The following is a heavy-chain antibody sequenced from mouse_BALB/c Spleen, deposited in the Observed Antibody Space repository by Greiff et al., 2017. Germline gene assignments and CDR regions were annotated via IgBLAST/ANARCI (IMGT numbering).Heavy chain of an antibody. Sequence: QVQLKQSGAELMKPGASVKISCKATGYTFSSYWIEWVKQRPGHGLEWIGEILPGSGSTNYNEKFKGKATFTADTSSNTAYMQLSSLTSEDSAVYYCARGGLRRYAMDYWGQGTSVIVSS. CDR2: ILPGSGST. J-gene: IGHJ4*01. CDR3: ARGGLRRYAMDY. D-gene: IGHD2-4*01. V-gene: IGHV1-9*01. CDR1: GYTFSSYW.